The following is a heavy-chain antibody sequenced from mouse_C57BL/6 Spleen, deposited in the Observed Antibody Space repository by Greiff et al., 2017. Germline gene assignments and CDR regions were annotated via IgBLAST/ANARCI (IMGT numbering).Heavy chain of an antibody. V-gene: IGHV1-61*01. J-gene: IGHJ2*01. CDR1: GYTFTSYW. D-gene: IGHD4-1*01. CDR2: IYPSDSET. CDR3: ARGKLTGPFDY. Sequence: QVQLQQPGAELVRPGSSVKLSCKASGYTFTSYWMDWVKQRPGQGLEWIGNIYPSDSETHYNQKFKDKATLTVDKSSSTAYMQLSSLTSEDSAVYYCARGKLTGPFDYWGQGTTLTVSS.